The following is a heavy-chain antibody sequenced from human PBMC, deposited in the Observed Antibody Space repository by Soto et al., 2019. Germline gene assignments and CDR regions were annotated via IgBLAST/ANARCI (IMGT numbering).Heavy chain of an antibody. CDR2: ISAYNGNT. V-gene: IGHV1-18*01. CDR3: ATSSGYQPLSNY. J-gene: IGHJ4*02. Sequence: ASVKVSCKASGYTFTSYGISWVRQAPGQGLEWMGWISAYNGNTNYSQKLQGRVTMTTDTSTSTAYMELRSLRSDDTAVYYCATSSGYQPLSNYWGQGTLVTVSS. D-gene: IGHD3-22*01. CDR1: GYTFTSYG.